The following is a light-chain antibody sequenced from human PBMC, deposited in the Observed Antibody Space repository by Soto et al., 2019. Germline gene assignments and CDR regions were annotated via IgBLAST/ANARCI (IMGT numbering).Light chain of an antibody. J-gene: IGKJ3*01. Sequence: DIKMTQSPTSLSASVGDRVTITCRASQGIRNFVAWYQQKPGKAPKLLIYAASTLQSGVPSRFSGSGSGTDVTHTINSLQPGDVATYSCQKYSSVPVFGPGTKVEIK. CDR3: QKYSSVPV. V-gene: IGKV1-27*01. CDR1: QGIRNF. CDR2: AAS.